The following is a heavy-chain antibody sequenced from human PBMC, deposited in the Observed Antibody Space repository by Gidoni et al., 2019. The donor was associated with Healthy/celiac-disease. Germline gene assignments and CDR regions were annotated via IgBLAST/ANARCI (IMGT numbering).Heavy chain of an antibody. CDR3: ARDRAAAGNNWFDP. CDR2: IYTSGST. D-gene: IGHD6-13*01. V-gene: IGHV4-4*07. J-gene: IGHJ5*02. Sequence: QVQLQESGPGLVKPAETLSLTCPVSGGSIISYSWSWIRQPAGKGLEWIGRIYTSGSTNYNPPLKSRVTMSVDTSKNQFSLKLSSVTAADTAVYYCARDRAAAGNNWFDPWGQGTLVTVSS. CDR1: GGSIISYS.